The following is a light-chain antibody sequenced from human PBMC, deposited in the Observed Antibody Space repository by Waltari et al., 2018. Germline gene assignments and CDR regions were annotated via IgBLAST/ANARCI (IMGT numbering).Light chain of an antibody. CDR2: EVS. J-gene: IGLJ3*02. V-gene: IGLV2-23*02. Sequence: QSALTQPASVSGSPGQSITIPCTGTSSDVGSYNLVSWYQQHPGKAPKLMIYEVSKRPSGVSNRFSGSKSGNTASLTISGLQAEDEADYYCCSYAGSTSLLFGGGTELTVL. CDR3: CSYAGSTSLL. CDR1: SSDVGSYNL.